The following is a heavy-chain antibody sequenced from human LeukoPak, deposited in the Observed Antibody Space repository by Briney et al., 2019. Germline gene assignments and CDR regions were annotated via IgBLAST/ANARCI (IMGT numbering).Heavy chain of an antibody. Sequence: SQTLSLTCAISGDSVSSNSAAWNWIRQSPSRGLEWLGRTYYRSKWYNDYAVSVKSRITINPDTYKNQFSLQLNSVTPEDTAVYYCARVILGFGGLISYYYYCIDVWGQGTTVTVSS. D-gene: IGHD3-10*01. CDR1: GDSVSSNSAA. CDR3: ARVILGFGGLISYYYYCIDV. CDR2: TYYRSKWYN. V-gene: IGHV6-1*01. J-gene: IGHJ6*02.